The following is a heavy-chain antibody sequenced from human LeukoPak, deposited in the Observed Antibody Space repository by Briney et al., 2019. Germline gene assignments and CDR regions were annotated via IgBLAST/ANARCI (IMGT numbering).Heavy chain of an antibody. Sequence: GASVKVSCKASGGTFSSYAISWVRQAPGRGLEWMGRVIPILGIANYAQKFQGRVTITADKSTGTAYLELSSLSSEDTAVYYCARTRKEENDYSNYAHYYGMDVWGQGTTVTVSS. D-gene: IGHD4-4*01. J-gene: IGHJ6*02. V-gene: IGHV1-69*04. CDR3: ARTRKEENDYSNYAHYYGMDV. CDR2: VIPILGIA. CDR1: GGTFSSYA.